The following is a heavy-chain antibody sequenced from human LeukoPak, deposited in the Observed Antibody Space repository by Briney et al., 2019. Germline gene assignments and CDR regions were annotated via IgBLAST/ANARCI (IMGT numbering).Heavy chain of an antibody. V-gene: IGHV4-59*01. Sequence: PSETLSLTCTVSGGSISSYYWSWIRQPPGKGREWIGYIYYSGSADYNPSLKSRVTISVDTSKNQFSLKLSSVTAADTAVYYCARAAAARLPFDYWGQGTLVTVSS. D-gene: IGHD6-13*01. CDR3: ARAAAARLPFDY. J-gene: IGHJ4*02. CDR2: IYYSGSA. CDR1: GGSISSYY.